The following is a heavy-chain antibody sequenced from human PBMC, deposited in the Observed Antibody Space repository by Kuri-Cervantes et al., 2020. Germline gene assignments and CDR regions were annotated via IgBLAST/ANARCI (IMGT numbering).Heavy chain of an antibody. J-gene: IGHJ6*04. D-gene: IGHD5-12*01. Sequence: GGSLRLSCKASGYTLTDYYIHWVRQAPGQGLEWMGWISPNSGGTNYAQNFQGRVTITRDTSITTAYMELSRLTSDDTAVYYCARSFGGYSGYEVAYMDVWGTGTTVTVSS. CDR1: GYTLTDYY. V-gene: IGHV1-2*02. CDR2: ISPNSGGT. CDR3: ARSFGGYSGYEVAYMDV.